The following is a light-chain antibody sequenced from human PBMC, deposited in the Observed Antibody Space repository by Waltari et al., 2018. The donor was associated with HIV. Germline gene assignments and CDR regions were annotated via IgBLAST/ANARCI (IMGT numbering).Light chain of an antibody. CDR2: DKN. CDR3: NSRDSSGHVI. Sequence: SSELTQDPAVSVALGQTVRITCQGDSLRSYSANGYLQKPGQAPLLVIYDKNNRPSGIPDRFSGSSSGNAASLTITGAQAEDEADYYCNSRDSSGHVIFGGGTKLTVL. V-gene: IGLV3-19*01. CDR1: SLRSYS. J-gene: IGLJ2*01.